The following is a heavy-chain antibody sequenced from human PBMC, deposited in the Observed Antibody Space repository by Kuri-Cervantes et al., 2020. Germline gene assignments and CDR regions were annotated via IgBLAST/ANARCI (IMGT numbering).Heavy chain of an antibody. CDR2: ISWNSDKI. V-gene: IGHV3-9*01. CDR1: GFTFENYG. D-gene: IGHD6-19*01. Sequence: GGSLRLSCAASGFTFENYGMHWVRQAPGKGLEWVSGISWNSDKIDYADSVQGRFTISRDNAKNSLFLQMNSLRAEDTAVFYCARGSGWLPDYWGQGTLVTVSS. CDR3: ARGSGWLPDY. J-gene: IGHJ4*02.